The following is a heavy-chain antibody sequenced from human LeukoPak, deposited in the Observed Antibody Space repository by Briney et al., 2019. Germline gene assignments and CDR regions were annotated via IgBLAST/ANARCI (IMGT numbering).Heavy chain of an antibody. CDR3: ARGGHYGSGNDFRFDP. D-gene: IGHD3-10*01. J-gene: IGHJ5*02. V-gene: IGHV4-34*01. CDR2: INHSGST. Sequence: SETLSLTCAVYGGSFSGYYWSWIRQPPGKGLEWIGEINHSGSTNYNPSLKSRVTISVDTSKNQFSLKLSSVTAVDTAIYYCARGGHYGSGNDFRFDPWGQGILVTVSS. CDR1: GGSFSGYY.